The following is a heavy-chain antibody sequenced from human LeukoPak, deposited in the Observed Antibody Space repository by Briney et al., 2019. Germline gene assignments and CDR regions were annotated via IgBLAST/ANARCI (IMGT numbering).Heavy chain of an antibody. Sequence: ASVKVSCKASGYTFTGYYMHWVRQAPGQGFEWMGWINPNSGGTNYAQKFQGWVTMTRDTSISTAYMELSRLRSDDTAVYYCARRTDSSSWHFDYWGQGTLVTVSS. D-gene: IGHD6-13*01. CDR1: GYTFTGYY. CDR3: ARRTDSSSWHFDY. V-gene: IGHV1-2*04. CDR2: INPNSGGT. J-gene: IGHJ4*02.